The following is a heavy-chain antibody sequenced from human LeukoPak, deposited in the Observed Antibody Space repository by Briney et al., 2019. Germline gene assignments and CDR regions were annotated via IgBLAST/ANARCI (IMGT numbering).Heavy chain of an antibody. CDR3: ARLLDNDISGDPDTFDV. CDR2: VSYTGRT. Sequence: SETLSLTCTVSGGSLSGHYCSWIRQPPGNTPYWIRYVSYTGRTKYNPSLQSRVTISIDTSKSQLSLKLNSVTSADTAVYSCARLLDNDISGDPDTFDVWGQGTTVIVSS. CDR1: GGSLSGHY. D-gene: IGHD3-22*01. V-gene: IGHV4-59*11. J-gene: IGHJ3*01.